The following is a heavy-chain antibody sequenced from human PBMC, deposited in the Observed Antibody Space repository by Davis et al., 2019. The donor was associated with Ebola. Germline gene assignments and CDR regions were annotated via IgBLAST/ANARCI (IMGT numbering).Heavy chain of an antibody. CDR1: GGTFSSYA. CDR3: ARSKTGGGDV. CDR2: IIPIFGTA. D-gene: IGHD3-16*01. V-gene: IGHV1-69*13. J-gene: IGHJ6*02. Sequence: AASVKVSCKASGGTFSSYAISWVRQAPGQGLEWMGGIIPIFGTANYAQKFQGRVTITADESTSTAYMELSSLRSEDTAVYYCARSKTGGGDVWGQGTTVTVSS.